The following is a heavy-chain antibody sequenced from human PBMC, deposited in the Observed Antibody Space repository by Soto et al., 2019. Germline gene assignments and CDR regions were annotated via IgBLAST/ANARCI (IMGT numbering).Heavy chain of an antibody. CDR1: GFSFGLYG. CDR2: IWYDGSNK. Sequence: GGSLRLSCAAAGFSFGLYGMQGGRQAPGKGLEWVALIWYDGSNKFYVDSVKGRSTISRDNSKNTLYLQMNSLRAEDTTVYYCARSPYTTGYHYGMDVWGQGTTVTVSS. D-gene: IGHD3-9*01. V-gene: IGHV3-33*01. CDR3: ARSPYTTGYHYGMDV. J-gene: IGHJ6*02.